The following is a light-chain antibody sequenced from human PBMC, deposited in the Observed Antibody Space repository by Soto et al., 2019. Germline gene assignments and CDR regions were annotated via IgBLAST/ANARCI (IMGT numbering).Light chain of an antibody. V-gene: IGLV2-8*01. CDR1: SSDVGGYDY. Sequence: QSALTQPPSASGSPGQSVTISCTGTSSDVGGYDYVSWYQQHPGKAPKLMIYEVTIRPSGVSDRFSGSKSGNTASLAISGLRSEDEADYYCAAWDDSLSGPVFGGGTKLTVL. J-gene: IGLJ2*01. CDR2: EVT. CDR3: AAWDDSLSGPV.